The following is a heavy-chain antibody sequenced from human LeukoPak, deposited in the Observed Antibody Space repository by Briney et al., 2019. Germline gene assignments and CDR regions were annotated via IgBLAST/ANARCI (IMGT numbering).Heavy chain of an antibody. CDR2: ISSSSSYI. CDR3: ARADTYYYDSRGYYTFDY. D-gene: IGHD3-22*01. V-gene: IGHV3-21*01. J-gene: IGHJ4*02. CDR1: GFTFSIYG. Sequence: GRSLRLSCAASGFTFSIYGMHWVRQAPGKGLEWVSSISSSSSYIYYVDSVKGRFTISRDNAKNSLYLQMNSLRAEDTAVYYCARADTYYYDSRGYYTFDYWGQGTLVTVSS.